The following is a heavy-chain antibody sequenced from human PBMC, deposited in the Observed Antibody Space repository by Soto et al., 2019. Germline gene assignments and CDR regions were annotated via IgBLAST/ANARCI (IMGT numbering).Heavy chain of an antibody. Sequence: EVQLLESGGGLVQPGGSLRLSCAASGFTFSSYAMSWVRQAPGKGLEWVSAISGSGGSTYYADSVKGRFTISRDNSKNTLDLQMNSLRAEDTAVYYCAKDSAYGDYYYYYGMDVWGQGTTVTVSS. CDR3: AKDSAYGDYYYYYGMDV. CDR1: GFTFSSYA. J-gene: IGHJ6*02. CDR2: ISGSGGST. V-gene: IGHV3-23*01. D-gene: IGHD4-17*01.